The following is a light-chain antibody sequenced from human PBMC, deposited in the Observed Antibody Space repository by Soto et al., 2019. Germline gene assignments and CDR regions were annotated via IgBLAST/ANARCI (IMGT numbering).Light chain of an antibody. J-gene: IGKJ1*01. Sequence: EIVMTQSPGTLSVSPGERATLSCRASQSVSSNLAWYQQKPGQAPRLLIYGASTRATGIPARFSGCGSGTEFTLTISSLQSEDFAVDYCQQYNNWPRTFGQGTKVEIK. V-gene: IGKV3-15*01. CDR1: QSVSSN. CDR3: QQYNNWPRT. CDR2: GAS.